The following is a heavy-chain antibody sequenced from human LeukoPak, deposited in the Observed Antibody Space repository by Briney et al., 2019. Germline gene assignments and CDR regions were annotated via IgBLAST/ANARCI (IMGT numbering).Heavy chain of an antibody. CDR3: ARHNPAAATWSFDY. CDR2: IYYSGTT. D-gene: IGHD6-13*01. Sequence: PSETLSLTCTVSGGSISSGSSYWGWIRQPPGMGLEWIGSIYYSGTTNYNPSLKSRVTISVDTSKNQFSLKMNSVTAADTAVYYCARHNPAAATWSFDYWGQGALVTVSS. V-gene: IGHV4-39*01. J-gene: IGHJ4*02. CDR1: GGSISSGSSY.